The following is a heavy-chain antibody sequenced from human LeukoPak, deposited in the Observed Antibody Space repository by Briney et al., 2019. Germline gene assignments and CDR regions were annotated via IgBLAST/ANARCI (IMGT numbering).Heavy chain of an antibody. CDR2: ISKSGVHT. V-gene: IGHV3-23*01. Sequence: GGSLRLSCAVSGLTFNNYAMSWVRQAPGKGLEWVSAISKSGVHTYYAASAKGRFTIYRDNSKNTQYLQMNSLRAEDAAVYYCATSWGPDTSAFRWGRDGMDVWGQGTTVIVS. CDR1: GLTFNNYA. CDR3: ATSWGPDTSAFRWGRDGMDV. D-gene: IGHD3-16*01. J-gene: IGHJ6*02.